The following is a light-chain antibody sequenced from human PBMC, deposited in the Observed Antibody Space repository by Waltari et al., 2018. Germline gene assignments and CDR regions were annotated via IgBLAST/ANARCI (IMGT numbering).Light chain of an antibody. J-gene: IGKJ1*01. CDR3: QHYVRLPAT. CDR2: GAS. V-gene: IGKV3-20*01. CDR1: QSVSRA. Sequence: EIVLTQSPGSLSSSPGERVTLSCRASQSVSRALAWYQQKPGQAPRLLIFGASNRATGIPDRFRCSGSETDFSLTSSRLEPEDFAVYYCQHYVRLPATFGRGTKVEIK.